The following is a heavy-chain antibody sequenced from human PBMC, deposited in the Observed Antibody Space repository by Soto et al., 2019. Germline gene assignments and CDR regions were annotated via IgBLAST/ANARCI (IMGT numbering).Heavy chain of an antibody. CDR1: GFTFSSYS. CDR2: ISSSSSTI. CDR3: ARDVLRFLEWLSDYGMDV. V-gene: IGHV3-48*02. J-gene: IGHJ6*02. Sequence: GGSLRLSCAASGFTFSSYSMNWVRQAPGKGLEWVSYISSSSSTIYYADSVKGRFTISRDNAKNSLYLQMNSLRDEDTAVYYCARDVLRFLEWLSDYGMDVWGQGTTVTVSS. D-gene: IGHD3-3*01.